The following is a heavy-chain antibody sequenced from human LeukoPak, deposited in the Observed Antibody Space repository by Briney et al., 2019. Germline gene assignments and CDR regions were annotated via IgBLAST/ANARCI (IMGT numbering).Heavy chain of an antibody. CDR3: ARRFRVGDIHVDAFDM. CDR1: GGSISSHY. D-gene: IGHD1-26*01. Sequence: PSETLSLTCTVSGGSISSHYWSWIRQPPGRGLEWIGYVFNSGTTDQNPSLKGRVTISLDTSKNHVSLRLTSVTAADTAVYYCARRFRVGDIHVDAFDMWGQGTMVTVSS. V-gene: IGHV4-59*11. J-gene: IGHJ3*02. CDR2: VFNSGTT.